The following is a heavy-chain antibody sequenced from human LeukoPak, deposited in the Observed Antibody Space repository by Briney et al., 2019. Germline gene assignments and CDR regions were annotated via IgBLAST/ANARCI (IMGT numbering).Heavy chain of an antibody. Sequence: PGGSLRLSCAASGFTFNSYSMNWVRQAPGKGLEWVAVISYDGSNKYYADSVKGRFTISRDNSKNTLYLQMNSLRAEDTAVYYCAKGRDGYNYGGDLDYWGQGTLVTVSS. D-gene: IGHD5-24*01. CDR1: GFTFNSYS. CDR2: ISYDGSNK. J-gene: IGHJ4*02. V-gene: IGHV3-30*18. CDR3: AKGRDGYNYGGDLDY.